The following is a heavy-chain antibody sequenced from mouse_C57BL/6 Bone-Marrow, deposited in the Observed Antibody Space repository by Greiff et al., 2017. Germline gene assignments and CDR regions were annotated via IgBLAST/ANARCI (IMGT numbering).Heavy chain of an antibody. J-gene: IGHJ3*01. CDR1: GFTFSSYA. Sequence: DVMLVESGGGLVKPGGSLKLSCAASGFTFSSYAMSWVRQTPEKRLEWVATISDGGSYTYYPDNVKGRFTISRDNAKNNLYLQMSHLKSEDTAMYSCARENWDFAYWGQGTLVTVSA. D-gene: IGHD4-1*01. V-gene: IGHV5-4*01. CDR3: ARENWDFAY. CDR2: ISDGGSYT.